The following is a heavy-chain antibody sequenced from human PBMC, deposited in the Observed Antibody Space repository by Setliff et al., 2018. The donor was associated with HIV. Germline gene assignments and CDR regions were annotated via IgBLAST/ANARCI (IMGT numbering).Heavy chain of an antibody. CDR2: INHSGST. V-gene: IGHV4-34*01. Sequence: PSETLSLTCAVYGGSFSGYYWSWIRQPPGKGLEWIGEINHSGSTNYNPSLKSRVTISVDTSKNQFSLKLSSVTAADTAVYYCARGRGSLDYWGKGTLVTVSS. J-gene: IGHJ4*02. D-gene: IGHD2-15*01. CDR3: ARGRGSLDY. CDR1: GGSFSGYY.